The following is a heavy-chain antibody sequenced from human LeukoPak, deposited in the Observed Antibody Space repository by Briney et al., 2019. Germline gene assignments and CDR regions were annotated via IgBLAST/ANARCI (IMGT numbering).Heavy chain of an antibody. Sequence: GGSLRLSCAASGFTFSGSAMSWVRQAPGKGLEWVSLISFSGGNTYYADSVKGRFTISRDNSKDTLYLQMNSLRAEDTALYYCARVMSTVTTLDYWGQGTLVTVSS. V-gene: IGHV3-23*01. D-gene: IGHD4-17*01. CDR3: ARVMSTVTTLDY. CDR1: GFTFSGSA. J-gene: IGHJ4*02. CDR2: ISFSGGNT.